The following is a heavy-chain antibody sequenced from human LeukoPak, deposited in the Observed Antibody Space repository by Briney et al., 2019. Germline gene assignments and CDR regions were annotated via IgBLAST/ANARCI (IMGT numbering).Heavy chain of an antibody. D-gene: IGHD2-15*01. CDR2: ISGSGTST. J-gene: IGHJ5*02. CDR1: GFTFSSNA. V-gene: IGHV3-23*01. CDR3: ARGVVVVVAATYNWFDP. Sequence: GGSLRLSCTASGFTFSSNAMNWVRQAPGKGLEWISAISGSGTSTYYADSVKGRFTISRDNSKNTLYLQMNSLRAEDTAVYYCARGVVVVVAATYNWFDPWGQGTLVTVSS.